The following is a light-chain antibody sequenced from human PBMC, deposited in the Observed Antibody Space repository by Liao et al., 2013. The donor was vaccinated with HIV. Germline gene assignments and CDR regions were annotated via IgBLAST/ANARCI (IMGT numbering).Light chain of an antibody. V-gene: IGLV3-21*04. CDR3: QVWDSSSDVV. Sequence: SYVVTQPPSVSVAPGETARITCGGNNIGSKSVHWYQQKPGQAPVLVIYYDSDRPSGIPERFSGSNSGNTATLTISRVEAGDEADYYCQVWDSSSDVVFGGGTKLTVL. J-gene: IGLJ2*01. CDR1: NIGSKS. CDR2: YDS.